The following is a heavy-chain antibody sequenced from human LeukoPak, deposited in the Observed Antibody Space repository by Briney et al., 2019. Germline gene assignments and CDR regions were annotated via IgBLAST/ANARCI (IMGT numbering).Heavy chain of an antibody. Sequence: ASEKVSCKVSRDTLTEFPMHWVRQAPGNGLEWMGSVEREDGETIYVQEFQGRVTMHEDISTDTAYMELSSLRSDDTAVYYCTVEKSYLLSNWFDPWGQGTLVTVSS. CDR3: TVEKSYLLSNWFDP. D-gene: IGHD2-15*01. J-gene: IGHJ5*02. V-gene: IGHV1-24*01. CDR2: VEREDGET. CDR1: RDTLTEFP.